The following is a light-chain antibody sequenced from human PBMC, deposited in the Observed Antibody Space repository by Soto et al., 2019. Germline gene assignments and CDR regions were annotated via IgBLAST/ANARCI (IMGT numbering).Light chain of an antibody. J-gene: IGKJ4*01. CDR2: DAS. Sequence: DIHMTQCPSSLSASVVYILTITGQASQNISNYLNWYQQKPGQAPQLLIYDASNLETGVPSRFSGSGSGTDFTLNISSVQAEDIETYYCKQYDNPSLTFGGGTKVDIK. V-gene: IGKV1-33*01. CDR3: KQYDNPSLT. CDR1: QNISNY.